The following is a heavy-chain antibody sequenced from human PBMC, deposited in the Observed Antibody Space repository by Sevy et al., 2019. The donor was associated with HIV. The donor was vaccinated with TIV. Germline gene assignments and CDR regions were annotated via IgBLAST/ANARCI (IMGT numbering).Heavy chain of an antibody. CDR1: GFPVSSNY. J-gene: IGHJ4*02. CDR3: ARGKSGYGYGLDY. Sequence: GGSLRLSCAASGFPVSSNYMSWVRQAPGKGLEWVSVIYSDGYTYHADPVKGRFTISRDNSKNKLYLKMNSLRVEDTAVYYCARGKSGYGYGLDYWGQGTLVTVSS. V-gene: IGHV3-66*01. D-gene: IGHD5-18*01. CDR2: IYSDGYT.